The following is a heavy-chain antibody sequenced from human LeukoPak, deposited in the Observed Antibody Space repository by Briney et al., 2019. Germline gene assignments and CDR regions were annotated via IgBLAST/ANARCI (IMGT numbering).Heavy chain of an antibody. CDR1: GGSISSSSFY. V-gene: IGHV4-39*01. CDR3: ARHSRSGYSDYGSAFDI. J-gene: IGHJ3*02. CDR2: IFYSGST. D-gene: IGHD5-12*01. Sequence: PSEILSLTCTVSGGSISSSSFYWDWIRQPPGKGLEWIGTIFYSGSTYYNPSLKSRITISVDTSKNQFSLKLSSVTAADTAVYYCARHSRSGYSDYGSAFDIWGQGTMVIVSS.